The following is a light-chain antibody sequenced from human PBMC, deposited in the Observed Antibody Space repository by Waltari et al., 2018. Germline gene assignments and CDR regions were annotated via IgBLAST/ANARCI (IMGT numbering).Light chain of an antibody. J-gene: IGLJ3*02. V-gene: IGLV2-14*03. Sequence: QSALTQPASVSGSPGQSITISCTGTSSEVGGHNHVSWYQQHPGQAPKLLIYAVSKWPSGVSDRFSGAKSGNTASLTISGLQAEDEADYYCNAYTSITTGVFGGGTRVTVL. CDR1: SSEVGGHNH. CDR3: NAYTSITTGV. CDR2: AVS.